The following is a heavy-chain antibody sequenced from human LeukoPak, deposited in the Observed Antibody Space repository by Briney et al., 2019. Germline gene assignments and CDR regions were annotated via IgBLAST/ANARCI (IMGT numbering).Heavy chain of an antibody. Sequence: SETLSLTCTVSGGSISSSSYNWDWIRQPPGKGLEWIGRISYSGSTYYNPSLKSRVTISVDTSKNQFSLKLSSVTAADTAVYYCARDMSGGARSWGQGTLVTVSS. CDR3: ARDMSGGARS. J-gene: IGHJ5*02. V-gene: IGHV4-39*07. CDR2: ISYSGST. D-gene: IGHD1-26*01. CDR1: GGSISSSSYN.